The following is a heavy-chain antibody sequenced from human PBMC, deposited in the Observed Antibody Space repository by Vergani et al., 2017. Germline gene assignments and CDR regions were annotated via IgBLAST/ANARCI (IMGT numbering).Heavy chain of an antibody. CDR2: IKSKTDGGTT. Sequence: EVQLVESGGGLLKPGGSLRLSCAASGFTFSNAWMSWVRQAPGKGLEWVGRIKSKTDGGTTDYAAPVKGRFTISRDDSKNTLYLQMNSLKTEDTAVYYCTTGDDFWSGYDYWGQGTLVTVSS. CDR1: GFTFSNAW. V-gene: IGHV3-15*01. J-gene: IGHJ4*02. D-gene: IGHD3-3*01. CDR3: TTGDDFWSGYDY.